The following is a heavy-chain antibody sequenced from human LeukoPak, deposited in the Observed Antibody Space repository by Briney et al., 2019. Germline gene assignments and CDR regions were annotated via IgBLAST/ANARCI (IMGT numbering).Heavy chain of an antibody. CDR3: AREGGRAVPGRFDQ. CDR1: GINFRSSG. CDR2: IQNDGSDK. Sequence: PGGSLRLSFAASGINFRSSGMHWVRQAPGKGLEWVTFIQNDGSDKYYAASVKGRFTISRDNSKNTVYLHMASLRADDTALYYCAREGGRAVPGRFDQWGQGTLVTVSS. D-gene: IGHD6-13*01. J-gene: IGHJ4*02. V-gene: IGHV3-30*02.